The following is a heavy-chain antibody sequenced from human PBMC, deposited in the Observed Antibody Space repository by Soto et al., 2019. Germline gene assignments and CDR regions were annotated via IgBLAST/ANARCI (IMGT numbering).Heavy chain of an antibody. V-gene: IGHV3-13*01. J-gene: IGHJ4*02. Sequence: EVQLAESGGKLIQPGGSLRLSCEASGFTFSAYDMHWVRQSPGKGLEWVSGIGRAGDTYYADSVRGRFTTSRENAKNSVYLQMTSLRAGDTAVYYCARVSTIWTYFDYWGQGSLVTGSS. CDR1: GFTFSAYD. CDR3: ARVSTIWTYFDY. D-gene: IGHD1-1*01. CDR2: IGRAGDT.